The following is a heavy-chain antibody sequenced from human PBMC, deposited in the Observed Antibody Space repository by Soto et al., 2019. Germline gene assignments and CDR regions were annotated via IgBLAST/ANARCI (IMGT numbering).Heavy chain of an antibody. Sequence: SETLSLTCTVSGGSISSGGYYWSWIRQHPGKGLEWIGYIYYSGSTYYNPSLKSRVTISVDTSKNQFSLKLSSVTAADTAVYYCARGSYCSGGSCYPPNFDYWGQGTLVTVSS. CDR1: GGSISSGGYY. D-gene: IGHD2-15*01. J-gene: IGHJ4*02. CDR2: IYYSGST. CDR3: ARGSYCSGGSCYPPNFDY. V-gene: IGHV4-31*03.